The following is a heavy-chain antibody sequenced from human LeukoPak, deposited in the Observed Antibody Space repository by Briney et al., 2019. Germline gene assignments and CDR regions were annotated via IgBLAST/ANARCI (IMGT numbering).Heavy chain of an antibody. J-gene: IGHJ4*02. CDR1: GFTFSSYS. CDR2: ISSSSSYI. CDR3: ARGYSSTRPGYNDY. V-gene: IGHV3-21*04. D-gene: IGHD6-19*01. Sequence: GGSLRLSCAASGFTFSSYSMNWVRQAPGKGLEWVSSISSSSSYIYYADSVKGRFTISRDNSKNTLYLQMNSLRAEDTAVYYCARGYSSTRPGYNDYWGQGTLVTVSS.